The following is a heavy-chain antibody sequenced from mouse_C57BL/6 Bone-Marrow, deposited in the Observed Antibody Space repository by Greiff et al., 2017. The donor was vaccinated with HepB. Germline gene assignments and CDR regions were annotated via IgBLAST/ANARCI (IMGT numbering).Heavy chain of an antibody. CDR2: IRNKANGYTT. J-gene: IGHJ2*01. Sequence: EVKLVESGGGLVQPGGSLSLSCAASGFTFTDYYMSWVRQPPGKALEWLGFIRNKANGYTTEYSASVKGRFTISRDNSQSILYLQMNALRAEDSATYYCARYKDYSNYVDFDYWGQGTTLTVSS. CDR1: GFTFTDYY. D-gene: IGHD2-5*01. CDR3: ARYKDYSNYVDFDY. V-gene: IGHV7-3*01.